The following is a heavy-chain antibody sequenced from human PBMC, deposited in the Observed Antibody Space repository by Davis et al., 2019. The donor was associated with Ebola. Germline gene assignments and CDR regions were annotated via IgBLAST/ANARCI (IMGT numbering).Heavy chain of an antibody. D-gene: IGHD5-12*01. CDR3: ARVRVATPWRPRENWFDP. J-gene: IGHJ5*02. CDR1: GYTFTSYY. CDR2: INPSGCSP. V-gene: IGHV1-46*01. Sequence: ASVKVSCKASGYTFTSYYMHWVRQAPGQGLEWMGIINPSGCSPSYAQKFQGRVTMTRDTSTSTVYMDLSSLRSEDTAVYYCARVRVATPWRPRENWFDPWGQGTLVTVSS.